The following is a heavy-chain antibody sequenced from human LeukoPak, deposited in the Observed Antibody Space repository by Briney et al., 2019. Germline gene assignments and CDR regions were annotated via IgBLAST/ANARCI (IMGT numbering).Heavy chain of an antibody. CDR1: GFTFSSYG. CDR2: IWYDGSNK. Sequence: GGSLRLSCAASGFTFSSYGMHWVRQAPGKGLEWLAVIWYDGSNKYYADSVKGRFTISRDNSKNTLYLQMNSLRAEETAVYYCGRGQALEGCMDVWGKGTTVTVSS. D-gene: IGHD5-24*01. V-gene: IGHV3-33*01. J-gene: IGHJ6*04. CDR3: GRGQALEGCMDV.